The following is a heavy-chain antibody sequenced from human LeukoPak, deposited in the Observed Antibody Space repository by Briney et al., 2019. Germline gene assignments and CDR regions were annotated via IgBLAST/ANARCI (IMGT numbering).Heavy chain of an antibody. CDR3: AKAKIDYGSGSYGYFDY. CDR1: GFTVSTNY. J-gene: IGHJ4*02. CDR2: IWYDGSNT. D-gene: IGHD3-10*01. V-gene: IGHV3-33*06. Sequence: PGGSLRLSCAASGFTVSTNYMSWVRQAPGKGLECVAVIWYDGSNTMYADSVKGRFTISRDNSKNTLYLQMNRLRAEDTAVYYCAKAKIDYGSGSYGYFDYWGQGTLVTVSS.